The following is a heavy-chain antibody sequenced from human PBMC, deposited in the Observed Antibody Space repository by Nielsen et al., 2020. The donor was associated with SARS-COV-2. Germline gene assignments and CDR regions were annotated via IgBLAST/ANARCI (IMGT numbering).Heavy chain of an antibody. Sequence: GESLKISCAASGFTFSSYSMNWVRQAPGKGLEWVSSISSSSSYIYYADSVKGRFTISRDNAKNSLYLQMNSLRAEDTAVYYCARGPLDGSGSYYDYYFDYWGQGTLVTVSS. CDR3: ARGPLDGSGSYYDYYFDY. J-gene: IGHJ4*02. CDR2: ISSSSSYI. D-gene: IGHD3-10*01. CDR1: GFTFSSYS. V-gene: IGHV3-21*01.